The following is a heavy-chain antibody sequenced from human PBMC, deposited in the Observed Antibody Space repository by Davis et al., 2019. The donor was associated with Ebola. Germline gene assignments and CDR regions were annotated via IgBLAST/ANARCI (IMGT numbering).Heavy chain of an antibody. CDR2: ISGSGGST. CDR1: GFTFSSYS. J-gene: IGHJ6*03. Sequence: PGGSLRLSCAASGFTFSSYSMNWVRQAPGKGLEWVSAISGSGGSTYYADSVKGRFTISRNNSKNTLYLQMNSLKAEDTALYYCAKASGVWGSEPNYYYYMDVWGKGTTVTVSS. V-gene: IGHV3-23*01. D-gene: IGHD3-16*01. CDR3: AKASGVWGSEPNYYYYMDV.